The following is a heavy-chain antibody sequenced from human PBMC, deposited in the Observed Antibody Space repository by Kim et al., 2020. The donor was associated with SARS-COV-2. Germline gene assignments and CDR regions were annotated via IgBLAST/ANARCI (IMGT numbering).Heavy chain of an antibody. CDR1: GYTFTGYY. D-gene: IGHD3-22*01. Sequence: ASVKVSCKASGYTFTGYYMHWVRQAPGQGLEWMGRINPNSGGTNYAQKFQGRVTMTRDTSISTAYMELSRLRSDDTAVYYCARGDTYYYDSSGYYHDYWGQGTLVTVSS. CDR2: INPNSGGT. V-gene: IGHV1-2*06. CDR3: ARGDTYYYDSSGYYHDY. J-gene: IGHJ4*02.